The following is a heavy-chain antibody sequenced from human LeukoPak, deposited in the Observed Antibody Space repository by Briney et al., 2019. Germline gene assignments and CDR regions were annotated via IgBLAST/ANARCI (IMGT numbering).Heavy chain of an antibody. D-gene: IGHD2-15*01. V-gene: IGHV1-46*03. Sequence: GASVKVSCKASGYTFTSYYMHWVRQAPGQGLEWMGIINPSGGSTSYAQKFQGRVTTTRDTSTSTVYMELSSLRSEDTAVYYCARVGLATPFDYWGQGTLVTVSS. CDR2: INPSGGST. CDR3: ARVGLATPFDY. CDR1: GYTFTSYY. J-gene: IGHJ4*02.